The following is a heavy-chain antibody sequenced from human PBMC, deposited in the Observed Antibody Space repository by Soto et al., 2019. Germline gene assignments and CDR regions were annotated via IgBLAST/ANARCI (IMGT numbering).Heavy chain of an antibody. V-gene: IGHV3-48*02. J-gene: IGHJ4*02. CDR2: ISSSSSTI. CDR3: ASYYDFWSGYVISDY. Sequence: SGGSLRLSCAASGFTFSSYSMNWVRQAPGKGLEWVSYISSSSSTIYYADSVKGRFTISRDNAKNSLYLQMNSLRDEDTAVYYCASYYDFWSGYVISDYWGQGTLVTVSS. CDR1: GFTFSSYS. D-gene: IGHD3-3*01.